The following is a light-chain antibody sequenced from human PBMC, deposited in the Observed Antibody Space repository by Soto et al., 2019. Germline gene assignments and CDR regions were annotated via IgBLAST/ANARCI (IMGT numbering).Light chain of an antibody. CDR2: DAS. V-gene: IGKV1D-13*01. J-gene: IGKJ1*01. CDR3: QQFNNYPQT. CDR1: QGISSA. Sequence: AVQLTQSPSSLSASVGDRVTITCRASQGISSALAWYQQKPGKDPKVLIYDASRMESGVPSRFSGSGSGTDFTLTISSLQPEDFATYYCQQFNNYPQTFGQGTKVEIK.